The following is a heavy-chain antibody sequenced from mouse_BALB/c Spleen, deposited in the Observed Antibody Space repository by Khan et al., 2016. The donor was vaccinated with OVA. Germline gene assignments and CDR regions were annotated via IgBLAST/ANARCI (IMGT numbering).Heavy chain of an antibody. V-gene: IGHV1-87*01. CDR1: GYTFTRYW. CDR2: IYPGDGDT. J-gene: IGHJ2*01. D-gene: IGHD2-1*01. Sequence: VQLQQSGAELARPGASVKLSCKASGYTFTRYWMQWVKQRPGQGLEWIGAIYPGDGDTKYTQKFKGKATLTEDKSSSTAYMELSSLASEDSAVYYCARHYGSYFDYWGQGTTLTVSS. CDR3: ARHYGSYFDY.